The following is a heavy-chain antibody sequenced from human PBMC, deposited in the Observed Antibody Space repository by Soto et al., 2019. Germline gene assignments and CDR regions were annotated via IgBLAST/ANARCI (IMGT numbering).Heavy chain of an antibody. D-gene: IGHD3-3*01. V-gene: IGHV4-39*01. CDR1: GGSISSSSSY. CDR3: AKTGFWSDYRVADY. Sequence: QLQLQESGPGLVKPSETLSLTCTVSGGSISSSSSYWGWIRQPPGKGLEWIGSINYSGSTYYNPSLKSRITISVDTSTNQCSAKLSSVNAADTAVYFCAKTGFWSDYRVADYWAQGTLVTVSS. CDR2: INYSGST. J-gene: IGHJ4*01.